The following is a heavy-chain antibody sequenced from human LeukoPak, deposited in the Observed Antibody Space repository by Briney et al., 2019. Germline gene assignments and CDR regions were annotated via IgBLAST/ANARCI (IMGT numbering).Heavy chain of an antibody. CDR3: AKPSSGWYPPIFDY. V-gene: IGHV3-64*01. Sequence: GGSLRLSCAASGFTFSSYAMHWVRQAPGKGLEYVSAISSNGGSTYYANSVKGRFTISRDNSKNTLYLQMNSLRAEDTAVYYCAKPSSGWYPPIFDYWGQGTLVTVSS. CDR1: GFTFSSYA. D-gene: IGHD6-19*01. J-gene: IGHJ4*02. CDR2: ISSNGGST.